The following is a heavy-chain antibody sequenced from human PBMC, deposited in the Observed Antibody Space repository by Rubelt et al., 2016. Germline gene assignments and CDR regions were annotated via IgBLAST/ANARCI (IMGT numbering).Heavy chain of an antibody. D-gene: IGHD6-13*01. J-gene: IGHJ3*02. CDR1: GYTFTSYY. CDR2: INPSGGST. Sequence: QVQLVQSGSELKKPGASVKVSCKASGYTFTSYYMHWVRQAPGQGLEWMGIINPSGGSTTYAQKFQGRVTMTRDTSTSTVSMDLSSLRAEDTAVYYCASNTGYSSSFDIWGQGTMVTVSS. V-gene: IGHV1-46*01. CDR3: ASNTGYSSSFDI.